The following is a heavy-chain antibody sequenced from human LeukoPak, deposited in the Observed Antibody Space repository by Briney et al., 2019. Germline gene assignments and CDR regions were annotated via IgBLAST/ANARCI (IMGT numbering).Heavy chain of an antibody. V-gene: IGHV3-74*01. J-gene: IGHJ5*02. D-gene: IGHD2-15*01. CDR2: INSDGSWT. CDR1: GMYW. CDR3: VRDYCSGGSCYESKWFDP. Sequence: PGGSLRLSCAASGMYWMHWVRQAPGKGLVWVSHINSDGSWTSYADSVKGRFTISKDNAKNTVYLQMSNLRVEDTAVYFCVRDYCSGGSCYESKWFDPWGQGTLVTVSS.